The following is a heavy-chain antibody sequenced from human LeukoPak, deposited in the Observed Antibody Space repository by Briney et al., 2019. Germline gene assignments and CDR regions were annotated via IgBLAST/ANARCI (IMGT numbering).Heavy chain of an antibody. V-gene: IGHV3-7*01. J-gene: IGHJ4*02. CDR2: IKQDGSEK. CDR1: GFTFSNYW. Sequence: GGSLRLSCAASGFTFSNYWMSWVRQAPGKGLEWVANIKQDGSEKYYVDSVKGRFTISRDNANNSLSLQMNSLRAEDTAVYYCGKDSVSTVVAPVATSRGQGTLVTVSS. CDR3: GKDSVSTVVAPVATS. D-gene: IGHD2-15*01.